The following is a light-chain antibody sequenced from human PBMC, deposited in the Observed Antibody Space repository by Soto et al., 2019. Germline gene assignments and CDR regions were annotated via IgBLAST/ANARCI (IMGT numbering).Light chain of an antibody. CDR2: DAS. J-gene: IGKJ5*01. CDR3: QQRDSWPIT. V-gene: IGKV3-15*01. CDR1: QSVSSN. Sequence: EVVMTQSPSTLSVSPGERSSLSCRASQSVSSNLAWHQQKPGQAPRILMYDASTRATGIPARFSGSGSGTDFTLTISSLDLEDFAVYYCQQRDSWPITFGPGTRLEIK.